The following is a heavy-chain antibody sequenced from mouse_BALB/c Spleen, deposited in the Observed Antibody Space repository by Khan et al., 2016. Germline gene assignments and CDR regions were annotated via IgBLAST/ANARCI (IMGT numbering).Heavy chain of an antibody. J-gene: IGHJ3*01. D-gene: IGHD3-1*01. CDR3: ARTARATFAY. CDR1: GYTFTNYG. CDR2: INTSTGEP. V-gene: IGHV9-3*02. Sequence: QIQLVQSGPELKKPGETVKISCKASGYTFTNYGMNWVKQAPGKGLKWMGWINTSTGEPTNAEEFKGRFAFSLETSASTAYLQINNLKSEDTATYVCARTARATFAYWGQGTLVTVSA.